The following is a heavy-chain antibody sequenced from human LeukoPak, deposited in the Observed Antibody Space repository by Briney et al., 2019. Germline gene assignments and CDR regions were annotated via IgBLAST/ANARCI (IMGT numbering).Heavy chain of an antibody. CDR1: GYTFTSYY. CDR3: ARAPYGSAFAIGY. D-gene: IGHD6-19*01. Sequence: ASVKVSCKTSGYTFTSYYIHWVRQAPGQGLEWMGIINPSSGATNYAQKFQGRVTMTTDTSMPTVYMELSSLRSEDTAVYHCARAPYGSAFAIGYWGQGTLVTVSS. V-gene: IGHV1-46*01. CDR2: INPSSGAT. J-gene: IGHJ4*02.